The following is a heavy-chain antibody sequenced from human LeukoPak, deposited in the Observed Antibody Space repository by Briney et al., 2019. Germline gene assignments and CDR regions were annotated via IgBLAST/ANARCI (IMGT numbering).Heavy chain of an antibody. CDR3: ARGSGRQQLEQNY. J-gene: IGHJ4*02. D-gene: IGHD6-13*01. V-gene: IGHV3-7*01. CDR1: GFTFSIYW. Sequence: QPGGSLRLSCVASGFTFSIYWMSWVRQAPGRGPEWLAIIKEDGSVIWDVESVRGRFTISRDNAKNSVYLEMNSLRAEDTAVYYCARGSGRQQLEQNYWGQGNLVTVSS. CDR2: IKEDGSVI.